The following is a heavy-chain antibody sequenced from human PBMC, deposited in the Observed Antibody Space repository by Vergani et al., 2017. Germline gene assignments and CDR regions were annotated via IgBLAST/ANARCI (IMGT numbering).Heavy chain of an antibody. CDR1: GFTFSSYA. CDR2: ISGSGGST. J-gene: IGHJ4*02. D-gene: IGHD3-22*01. Sequence: EVQLLESGGGLVQPGGSLRLSCAASGFTFSSYAMSWVRQAPGKGLEWVSAISGSGGSTYYADSVKGRFTISRDNAKNSLYLQMNSLRAEDTAVYYCARGKYYYDSSGYYLWGQGTLVTVSS. V-gene: IGHV3-23*01. CDR3: ARGKYYYDSSGYYL.